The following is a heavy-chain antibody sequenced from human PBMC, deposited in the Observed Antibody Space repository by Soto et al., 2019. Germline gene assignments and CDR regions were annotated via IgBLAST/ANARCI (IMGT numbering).Heavy chain of an antibody. V-gene: IGHV1-46*01. Sequence: ASVKVSCKASGYTFTSYYMHWVRQAPGQGLEWMGIINPSGGSTSYAQKFQGRVTMTRDTSTSTVYMELSSLRSEDTAVYYCAGGGGYFDWLSTDNYYYYYGMDVWGQGTTVTVSS. CDR1: GYTFTSYY. CDR3: AGGGGYFDWLSTDNYYYYYGMDV. CDR2: INPSGGST. D-gene: IGHD3-9*01. J-gene: IGHJ6*02.